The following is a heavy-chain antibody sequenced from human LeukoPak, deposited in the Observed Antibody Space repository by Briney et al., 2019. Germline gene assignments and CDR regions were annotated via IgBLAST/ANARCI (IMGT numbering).Heavy chain of an antibody. CDR1: GGTFSSYA. V-gene: IGHV1-69*04. J-gene: IGHJ4*02. CDR2: IIPILGIA. D-gene: IGHD6-19*01. Sequence: ASVKVSCKASGGTFSSYAISWVRQAPGQGLEWMGRIIPILGIANYAQKFQGRVTITADKSTSTAYMELSSLRSEDTAVYYCARDLIAYSSSFGWGQGTLVTVSS. CDR3: ARDLIAYSSSFG.